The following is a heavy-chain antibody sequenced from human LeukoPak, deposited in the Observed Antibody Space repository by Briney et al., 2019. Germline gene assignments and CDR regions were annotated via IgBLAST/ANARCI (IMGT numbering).Heavy chain of an antibody. CDR3: ASPGDISGYDYSYYFGY. Sequence: SETLSLTCTVSGGSISSYYWSWIRQPPGKGLEWIGYIYYSGSTYYNPSLKSRVTISVDTSKNQFSLKLSSVTAADTAVYYCASPGDISGYDYSYYFGYWGQGTLVTVSS. J-gene: IGHJ4*02. CDR2: IYYSGST. CDR1: GGSISSYY. V-gene: IGHV4-59*08. D-gene: IGHD5-12*01.